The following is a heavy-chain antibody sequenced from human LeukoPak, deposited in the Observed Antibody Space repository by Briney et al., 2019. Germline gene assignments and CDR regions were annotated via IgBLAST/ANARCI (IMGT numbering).Heavy chain of an antibody. D-gene: IGHD5-18*01. CDR2: INHSGST. V-gene: IGHV4-34*01. CDR3: ARRRGYSYGSNFDY. Sequence: SETLSLTCAVYGGSFSGYYWSWIRQPPGKGLEWIGEINHSGSTNYNPSLKSRVTISVDTSKNQFSLKLSSVTAADTAVYYCARRRGYSYGSNFDYWGQGTLATVSS. CDR1: GGSFSGYY. J-gene: IGHJ4*02.